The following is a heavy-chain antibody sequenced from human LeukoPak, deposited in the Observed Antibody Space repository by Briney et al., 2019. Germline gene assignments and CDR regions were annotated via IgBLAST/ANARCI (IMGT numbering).Heavy chain of an antibody. CDR1: GFTFSSYV. CDR3: AKDGSSSWSPLNFDY. V-gene: IGHV3-23*01. D-gene: IGHD6-13*01. CDR2: ISGSGSST. Sequence: GGSLRLSCAASGFTFSSYVMSWVRQAPGKGLEWVSAISGSGSSTYYADSVQGRFTVSRDNSKNTLYLQMNSLRAEGTAVYYCAKDGSSSWSPLNFDYWGRGTLVTVSS. J-gene: IGHJ4*02.